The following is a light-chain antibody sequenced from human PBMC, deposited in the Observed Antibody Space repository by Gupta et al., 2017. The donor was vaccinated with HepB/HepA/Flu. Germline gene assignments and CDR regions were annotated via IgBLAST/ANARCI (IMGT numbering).Light chain of an antibody. Sequence: QSVLTQPPSASGTPGPRVTISCSGDRSNIGSNDVNWYQQLPGTAPKLLIYNDNQRPSGVPDRFSGSKSGTSASLAIRGLQSEDEADYYCAAWDDSLNGVVFGGGTKLTVL. CDR1: RSNIGSND. CDR3: AAWDDSLNGVV. CDR2: NDN. J-gene: IGLJ2*01. V-gene: IGLV1-44*01.